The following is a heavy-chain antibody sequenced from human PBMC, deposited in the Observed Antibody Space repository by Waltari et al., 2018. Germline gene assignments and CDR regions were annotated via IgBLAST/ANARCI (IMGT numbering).Heavy chain of an antibody. D-gene: IGHD3-22*01. CDR1: GYTFTGNY. Sequence: QVQLVQSGAEVKTPGASVKVSCKASGYTFTGNYMPWVRPAPGQGLEWMGWINPNSGGTNYAQKFQGRVTMTRDTSISTAYMELSRLRSDDTAVYYCARDRVYDSSGYFNQGWGQGTLVTVSS. V-gene: IGHV1-2*02. J-gene: IGHJ4*02. CDR2: INPNSGGT. CDR3: ARDRVYDSSGYFNQG.